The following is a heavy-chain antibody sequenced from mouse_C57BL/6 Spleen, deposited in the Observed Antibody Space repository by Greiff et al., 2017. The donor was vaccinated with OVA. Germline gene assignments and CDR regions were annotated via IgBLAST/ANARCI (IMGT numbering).Heavy chain of an antibody. V-gene: IGHV1-81*01. J-gene: IGHJ4*01. Sequence: VKLMESGAELARPGASVKLSCKASGYTFTSYGISWVKQRTGQGLEWIGEIYPRSGNTYYNEKFKGKATLTADKSSSTAYMELRSLTSEDSAVYFCAKLPGDYAMDYWGQGTSVTVSS. CDR3: AKLPGDYAMDY. D-gene: IGHD2-1*01. CDR2: IYPRSGNT. CDR1: GYTFTSYG.